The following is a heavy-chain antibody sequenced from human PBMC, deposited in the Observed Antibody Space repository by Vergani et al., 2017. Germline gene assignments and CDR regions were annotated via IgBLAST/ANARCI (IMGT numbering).Heavy chain of an antibody. CDR3: ARLTPYYNRMTGYPLGAFDL. J-gene: IGHJ3*01. V-gene: IGHV4-38-2*01. Sequence: QVQLQESGPGLVKPSETLSLICDVFDFISNGHYWGWIRQSPEKGLEWIGSLYASGSTYYSPSLKSRVAISIDTSKNHFSLRLSSVTAADTAVYYCARLTPYYNRMTGYPLGAFDLWGQRTLVSVSS. CDR1: DFISNGHY. CDR2: LYASGST. D-gene: IGHD3-9*01.